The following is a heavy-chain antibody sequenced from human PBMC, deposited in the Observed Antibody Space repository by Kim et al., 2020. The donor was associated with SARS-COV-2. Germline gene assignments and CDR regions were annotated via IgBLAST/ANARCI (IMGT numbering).Heavy chain of an antibody. CDR3: ARFYDFWSSYDY. V-gene: IGHV4-39*01. Sequence: SDNPSLKGRVTILVDTSKNQYSLKLSSVTAADTAVYYCARFYDFWSSYDYWGQGTLVTVSS. J-gene: IGHJ4*02. D-gene: IGHD3-3*01.